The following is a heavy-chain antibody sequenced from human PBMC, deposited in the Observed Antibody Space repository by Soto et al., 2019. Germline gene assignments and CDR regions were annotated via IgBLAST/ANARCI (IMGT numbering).Heavy chain of an antibody. D-gene: IGHD3-10*01. CDR3: AKEASVPSFGEFWFFDL. V-gene: IGHV3-23*01. CDR1: GFTFNKYG. Sequence: EVQLLESGGGLVQPGGSLRLSCSGSGFTFNKYGMTWVRQAPGKGLEWVSSVSGDGETTYYAYSVRGRFTISRDNSKDTVSVQMKSLRAEDTAVYYCAKEASVPSFGEFWFFDLWGRGTQVTVSS. CDR2: VSGDGETT. J-gene: IGHJ2*01.